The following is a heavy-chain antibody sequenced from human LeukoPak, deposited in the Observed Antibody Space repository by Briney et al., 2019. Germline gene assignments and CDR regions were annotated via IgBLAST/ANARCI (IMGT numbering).Heavy chain of an antibody. CDR3: ARAYYFDSSGYDDAFDI. J-gene: IGHJ3*02. D-gene: IGHD3-22*01. Sequence: SETLSLTCTVSGGSISNYYWTWIRLPPGKGLEWIGFISYSGSTSYNPSLKSRVTISLDTSKNQFSLKLSSVTAADTAVYYCARAYYFDSSGYDDAFDIWGQGTMVTVSS. CDR1: GGSISNYY. V-gene: IGHV4-59*01. CDR2: ISYSGST.